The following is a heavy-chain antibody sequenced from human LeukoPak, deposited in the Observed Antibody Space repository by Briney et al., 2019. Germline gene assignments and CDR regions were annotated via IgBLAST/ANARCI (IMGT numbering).Heavy chain of an antibody. Sequence: PGGSLRLSCAASGFTFSSYGMHWVRQAPGKGLEWVAVISYDGSNKYYADSVKGRFTISRDNSKNTLYLQMNSLRAEDTAVYYCAKDRGIAAAKTYYYYGMDVWGQGTTVTVSS. CDR2: ISYDGSNK. V-gene: IGHV3-30*18. D-gene: IGHD6-13*01. CDR3: AKDRGIAAAKTYYYYGMDV. CDR1: GFTFSSYG. J-gene: IGHJ6*02.